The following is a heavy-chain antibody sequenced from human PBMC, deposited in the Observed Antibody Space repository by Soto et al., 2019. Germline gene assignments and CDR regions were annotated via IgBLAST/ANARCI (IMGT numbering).Heavy chain of an antibody. CDR2: ISGYNGNT. CDR3: ARDVTRNYYDNSGYYYFDY. V-gene: IGHV1-18*01. D-gene: IGHD3-22*01. J-gene: IGHJ4*02. CDR1: GYTFTNYG. Sequence: GASVKVPCKASGYTFTNYGISWVRQAPGQGLEWMGWISGYNGNTNYAQNLQGRVTMTTDTSTSTAYMELRSLRSDDTAVYYCARDVTRNYYDNSGYYYFDYWGQGTLVTVSS.